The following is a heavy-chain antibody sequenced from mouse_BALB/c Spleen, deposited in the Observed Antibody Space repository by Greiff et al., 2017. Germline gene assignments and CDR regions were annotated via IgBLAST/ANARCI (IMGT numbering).Heavy chain of an antibody. CDR1: GYTFTDYA. V-gene: IGHV1-67*01. J-gene: IGHJ2*01. Sequence: VKLMESGPELVRPGVSVKISCKGSGYTFTDYAMHWVKQSHAKSLEWIGVISTYYGNTNYNQKFKGKATMTVDKSSSTAYMELARLTSEDSAIYYCARDGEYYFDYWGQGTTLTVSS. D-gene: IGHD1-2*01. CDR2: ISTYYGNT. CDR3: ARDGEYYFDY.